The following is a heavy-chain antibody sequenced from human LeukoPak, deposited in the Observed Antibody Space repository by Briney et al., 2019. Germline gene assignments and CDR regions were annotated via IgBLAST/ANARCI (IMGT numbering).Heavy chain of an antibody. CDR3: TRWPHDRVGFFDED. CDR2: TYYTSKWNN. Sequence: SQTLSLTCAISGDSVSSNSAAWNWIRQSPSRGLEWLGRTYYTSKWNNEYAESVKSRITINPDTSKNQFSLQLNSVTPEDTAVYYCTRWPHDRVGFFDEDWGQGTLVTVSS. V-gene: IGHV6-1*01. CDR1: GDSVSSNSAA. D-gene: IGHD3-9*01. J-gene: IGHJ1*01.